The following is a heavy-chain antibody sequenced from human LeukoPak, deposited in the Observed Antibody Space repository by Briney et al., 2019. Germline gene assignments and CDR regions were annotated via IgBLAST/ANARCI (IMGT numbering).Heavy chain of an antibody. J-gene: IGHJ5*02. CDR1: GGSISNYY. CDR2: IYYSGST. V-gene: IGHV4-59*08. Sequence: SETLSLTCTVSGGSISNYYWSWIRQPPGKGLEWIGYIYYSGSTNYNPSLKSRVTISVDTSKNQFSLKLSSVTAADTAVYYCARRITIFHWFDPWGQGPLVTVSS. CDR3: ARRITIFHWFDP. D-gene: IGHD3-3*01.